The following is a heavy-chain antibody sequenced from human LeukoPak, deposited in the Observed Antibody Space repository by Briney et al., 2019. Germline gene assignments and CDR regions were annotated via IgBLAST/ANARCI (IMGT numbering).Heavy chain of an antibody. CDR2: IYYSGST. J-gene: IGHJ4*02. CDR1: GGSISSYY. D-gene: IGHD2-21*02. CDR3: ARRCSGDDCYSE. Sequence: SETLSLTCTASGGSISSYYWSWIRQPPGKGLEWIGYIYYSGSTNYNPSLKSRVTISVDTSKNQFSLKLSSVTAADTAVYYCARRCSGDDCYSEWGQGTLVTVSS. V-gene: IGHV4-59*08.